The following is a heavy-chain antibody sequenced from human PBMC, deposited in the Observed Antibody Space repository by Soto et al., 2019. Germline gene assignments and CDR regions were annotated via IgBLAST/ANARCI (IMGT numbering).Heavy chain of an antibody. Sequence: QLVESGGGVVQPERSLKLSCTASNFVFSVYPLHWVRQAPGKGLEWVALISYDGGNKYYADSVKGRFTISRDNSKNTLYLQMNSLRREVTAVYYCARDKDQYDFWGGTLDSWGQGTLVTVSS. CDR2: ISYDGGNK. D-gene: IGHD3-3*01. J-gene: IGHJ4*02. V-gene: IGHV3-30-3*01. CDR3: ARDKDQYDFWGGTLDS. CDR1: NFVFSVYP.